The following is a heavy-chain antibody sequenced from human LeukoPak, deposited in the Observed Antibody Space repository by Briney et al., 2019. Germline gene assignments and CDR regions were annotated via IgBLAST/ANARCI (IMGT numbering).Heavy chain of an antibody. D-gene: IGHD6-13*01. V-gene: IGHV4-59*01. CDR1: GGSISSYY. CDR2: IYYSGST. Sequence: SETLSLTCTVSGGSISSYYWSWIRQPPGKGLEWIGYIYYSGSTNYNPSLKSRVTISVDTSKNQFSLKLSSVTAADTAVYYCARAAAAGPYYYYYGMDVWGQGTTVNVSS. J-gene: IGHJ6*02. CDR3: ARAAAAGPYYYYYGMDV.